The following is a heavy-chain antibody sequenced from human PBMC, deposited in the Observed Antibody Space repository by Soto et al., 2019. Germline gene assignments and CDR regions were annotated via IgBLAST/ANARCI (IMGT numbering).Heavy chain of an antibody. J-gene: IGHJ3*02. CDR3: ARDMSSSSWVPRVFDI. CDR1: GYAFTSYY. Sequence: ASVKVSCKASGYAFTSYYIHWVRQAPGQGLVWLGIINPSGGSTRYAQKFQGRVTTTRDTSTSTVYMELSSLTSEDTAVYYCARDMSSSSWVPRVFDIWGQGTMVTVSS. V-gene: IGHV1-46*03. CDR2: INPSGGST. D-gene: IGHD6-13*01.